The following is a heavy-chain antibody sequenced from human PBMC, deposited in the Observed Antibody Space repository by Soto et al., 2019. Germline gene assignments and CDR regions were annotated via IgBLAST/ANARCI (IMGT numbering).Heavy chain of an antibody. CDR3: AKDGGGLAAAAVRPLGASDC. D-gene: IGHD6-13*01. J-gene: IGHJ4*02. CDR1: GFTFSTYT. CDR2: VLQTGSST. Sequence: EVQLLESGGGLVQPGGSLRLSCAASGFTFSTYTMSWVRQPPGKGLEWVSAVLQTGSSTFYADSVKGRFTISRDNSKNTLYLQMNNLRAEDTAVYYCAKDGGGLAAAAVRPLGASDCWGQGTLVTVSS. V-gene: IGHV3-23*01.